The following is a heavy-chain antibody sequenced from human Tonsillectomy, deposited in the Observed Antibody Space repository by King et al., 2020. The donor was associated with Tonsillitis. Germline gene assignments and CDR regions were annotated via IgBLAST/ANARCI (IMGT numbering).Heavy chain of an antibody. CDR2: IHFIGST. CDR1: GDSISTYY. Sequence: VQLQESGPGLVKPSETLSLTCTVSGDSISTYYWSLIRQHPGKGLDWIGYIHFIGSTNYNPSLESRGTISVDTSKKQISLKLRSVTAADTAVYYCARGSRQGWGSGLTFDSWGQGTLVTVSS. V-gene: IGHV4-59*01. D-gene: IGHD3-16*01. CDR3: ARGSRQGWGSGLTFDS. J-gene: IGHJ4*02.